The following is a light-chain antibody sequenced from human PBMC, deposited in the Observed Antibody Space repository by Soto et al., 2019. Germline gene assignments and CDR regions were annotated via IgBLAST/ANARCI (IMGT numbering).Light chain of an antibody. CDR2: GAS. V-gene: IGKV3-20*01. J-gene: IGKJ1*01. CDR1: QSVSSSY. CDR3: QQYGSSPSWT. Sequence: ESVLTQAPGTLSLSPGERATLAWRASQSVSSSYLAWYQQKPGQAPRLLIYGASSRATGIPDRFSGSGSGTDFTLTISRLEPEDFAVYYCQQYGSSPSWTFGQGTKVDIK.